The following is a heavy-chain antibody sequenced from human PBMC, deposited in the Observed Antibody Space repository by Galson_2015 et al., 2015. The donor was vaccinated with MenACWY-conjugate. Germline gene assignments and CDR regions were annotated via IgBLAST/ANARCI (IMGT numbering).Heavy chain of an antibody. D-gene: IGHD6-19*01. CDR2: IYPGDSDT. CDR3: ARLRDSSSQCYFDH. CDR1: GYTFATYW. J-gene: IGHJ4*01. Sequence: QSGAEVKKPGESLTISCTGSGYTFATYWIAWVRQTPGKGLESMGIIYPGDSDTRYSPSFQGQVTVSADNSISTAYQQWSSLEASDTAVYYCARLRDSSSQCYFDHWGHGTLVTVSS. V-gene: IGHV5-51*01.